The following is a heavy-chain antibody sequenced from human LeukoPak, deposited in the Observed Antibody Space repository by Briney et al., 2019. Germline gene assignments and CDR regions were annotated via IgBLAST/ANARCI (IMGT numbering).Heavy chain of an antibody. D-gene: IGHD3-10*01. Sequence: GESLKISCKGSGYSFTSYWIGWVRQMPGKGLEWMGIIYPGDSDTRYSPSFQGQVTISADKSISTAYLQWSSLKASDTAMYYCARFSLPLVSWFGEPSGPALFDYWGQGTLVTVSS. CDR2: IYPGDSDT. V-gene: IGHV5-51*01. J-gene: IGHJ4*02. CDR3: ARFSLPLVSWFGEPSGPALFDY. CDR1: GYSFTSYW.